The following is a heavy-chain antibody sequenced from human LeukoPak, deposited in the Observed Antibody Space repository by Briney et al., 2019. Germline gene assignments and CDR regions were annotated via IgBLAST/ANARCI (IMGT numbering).Heavy chain of an antibody. CDR3: ARGVYYYDSSGYYLFDY. CDR1: GYTFTGYY. Sequence: ASVKVSCKASGYTFTGYYMHWVRQAPGQGLEWMGIINPSGGSTSYAQKFQGRVTMTRDTSTSTVYMELSSLRSEDTAVYYCARGVYYYDSSGYYLFDYWGQGTLVTVSS. V-gene: IGHV1-46*01. J-gene: IGHJ4*02. CDR2: INPSGGST. D-gene: IGHD3-22*01.